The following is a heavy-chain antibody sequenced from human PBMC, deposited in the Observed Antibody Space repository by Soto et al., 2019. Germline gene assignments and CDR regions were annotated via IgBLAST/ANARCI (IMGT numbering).Heavy chain of an antibody. CDR3: AGGWRWGDY. CDR2: ISYDGSNK. D-gene: IGHD3-16*01. Sequence: QVQVVESGGGVVQPGRSLRLSCAASGFTFSNYGMQWVRQAPGKGLEWVAVISYDGSNKYYADSVKGRFTISRDNSKNTVYLQMNSLRNEDTAVYYCAGGWRWGDYWGQGTLVTVSS. CDR1: GFTFSNYG. V-gene: IGHV3-30*03. J-gene: IGHJ4*02.